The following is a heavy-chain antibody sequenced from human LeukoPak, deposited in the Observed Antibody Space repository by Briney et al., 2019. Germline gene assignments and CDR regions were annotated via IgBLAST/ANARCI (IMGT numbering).Heavy chain of an antibody. CDR2: ILYDGNTK. J-gene: IGHJ4*02. D-gene: IGHD5-18*01. CDR3: ARDVGYSYGHPFDY. CDR1: GFTFSGHT. V-gene: IGHV3-30-3*01. Sequence: GGSLRLSCAASGFTFSGHTMHWVRQAPGKGLEWVALILYDGNTKYYADSVKGRFTISRDNSKSTLYLQMNSLRTEDTAVYYCARDVGYSYGHPFDYWGQGTLVTVSS.